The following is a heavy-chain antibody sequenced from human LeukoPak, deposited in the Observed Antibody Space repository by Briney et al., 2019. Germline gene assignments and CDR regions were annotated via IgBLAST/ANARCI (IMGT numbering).Heavy chain of an antibody. Sequence: GGSLRLSCAASGFTFSSYGMHWVRQAPGKGLEWVAFIRYDESNKYYADSVKGRFTISRGNSKNTLYLQMNSLRAEDTAVYYCLTILEATIDAFDIWGQGTMVTVSS. V-gene: IGHV3-30*02. CDR2: IRYDESNK. J-gene: IGHJ3*02. D-gene: IGHD1-26*01. CDR3: LTILEATIDAFDI. CDR1: GFTFSSYG.